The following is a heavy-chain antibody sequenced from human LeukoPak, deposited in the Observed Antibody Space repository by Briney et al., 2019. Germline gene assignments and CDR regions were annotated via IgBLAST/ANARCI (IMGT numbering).Heavy chain of an antibody. CDR3: AKDKFDGSGSYYFDY. J-gene: IGHJ4*02. CDR1: GFTFRTYW. CDR2: ISWDGGRT. D-gene: IGHD3-10*01. V-gene: IGHV3-43D*03. Sequence: PGGSLRLSCAASGFTFRTYWMNWVRQAPGKGLVWVSLISWDGGRTYHADSVKGRFTISRDNSKNSLYLQMNSLRAEDTALYYCAKDKFDGSGSYYFDYWGQGTLVTVSS.